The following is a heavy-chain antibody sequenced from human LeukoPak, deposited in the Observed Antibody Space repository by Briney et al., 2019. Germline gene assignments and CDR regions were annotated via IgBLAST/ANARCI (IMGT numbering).Heavy chain of an antibody. CDR1: GGSISSSSYY. D-gene: IGHD2-8*01. J-gene: IGHJ4*02. CDR3: ARVSVIMVYAIFTLDY. CDR2: IYYSGST. Sequence: SETLSLTCTVSGGSISSSSYYWGWIRQPPGKGLEWIGSIYYSGSTYYNPSLKSRVTISVDTSKNQFSLKLSSVTAADTAVYYCARVSVIMVYAIFTLDYWGQGTLVTVSS. V-gene: IGHV4-39*07.